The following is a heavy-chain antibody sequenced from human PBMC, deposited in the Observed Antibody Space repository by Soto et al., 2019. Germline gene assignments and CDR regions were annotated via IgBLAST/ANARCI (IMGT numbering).Heavy chain of an antibody. CDR1: GGPISGYY. CDR3: ARGPQSDWPIARY. J-gene: IGHJ4*01. Sequence: SETLSLTCTVDGGPISGYYWIWVRQPPGKGLQWIGEISHIGDTNYNPSLESRVTMSLDTSDNQFSLKLTSVTAADTAMYYCARGPQSDWPIARYWGQGTLVPVSS. D-gene: IGHD2-21*02. V-gene: IGHV4-34*01. CDR2: ISHIGDT.